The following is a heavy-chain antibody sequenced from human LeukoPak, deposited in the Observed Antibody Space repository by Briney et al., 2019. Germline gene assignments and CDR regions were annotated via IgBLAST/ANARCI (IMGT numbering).Heavy chain of an antibody. D-gene: IGHD2-15*01. V-gene: IGHV4-39*01. CDR2: IYYSGST. J-gene: IGHJ6*03. CDR3: ASQGYCSGGSCLNYYYMDV. CDR1: GGSISSSSYY. Sequence: SETLSLTCTVSGGSISSSSYYWGWIRQPPGKGLEWIGSIYYSGSTYYNPSLKSRVTISVDTSKNQFSLKLSSVTAADTAVYYCASQGYCSGGSCLNYYYMDVWGKGTTVTVSS.